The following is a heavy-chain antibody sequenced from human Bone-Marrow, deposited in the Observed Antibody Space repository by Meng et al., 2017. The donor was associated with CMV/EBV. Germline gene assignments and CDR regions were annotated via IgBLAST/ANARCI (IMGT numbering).Heavy chain of an antibody. V-gene: IGHV1-18*01. CDR2: ISAYNGNT. CDR1: GYTFTSYG. J-gene: IGHJ4*02. CDR3: ARGEGRITIFGVVIKGPLAY. D-gene: IGHD3-3*01. Sequence: ASVKVSCKSSGYTFTSYGISWVRQAPGQGLEWMGWISAYNGNTNYAQKLQSRVTMTTDTSTSTAYMELRSLRSDDTAVYYCARGEGRITIFGVVIKGPLAYWGQGTLVTVSS.